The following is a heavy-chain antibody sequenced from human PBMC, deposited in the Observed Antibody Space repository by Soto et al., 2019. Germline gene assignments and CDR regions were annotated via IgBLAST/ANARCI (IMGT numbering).Heavy chain of an antibody. CDR2: INPKSGGT. J-gene: IGHJ4*02. CDR3: ARDLAKGGGSAGFDY. D-gene: IGHD1-26*01. Sequence: ASVKVSCKASGYTFTRYTMNWVRQAPGQRLEWMGWINPKSGGTMYPQKFQGRVTMTWDTSISTAYMALTRLRSDDTAVYYCARDLAKGGGSAGFDYWGQGTLVTVSS. CDR1: GYTFTRYT. V-gene: IGHV1-2*02.